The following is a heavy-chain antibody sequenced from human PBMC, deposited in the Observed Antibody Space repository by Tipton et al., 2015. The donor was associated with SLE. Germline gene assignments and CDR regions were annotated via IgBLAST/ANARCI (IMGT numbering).Heavy chain of an antibody. V-gene: IGHV3-23*01. Sequence: SLRLSCAASGFTFSSYAMSWVRQAPGKGLEWVSAISGSGDNTYYADSVKGRFTISRDNSKNTLYLQMNSLRAEDTAVYYCARTHDYGDPGGQHWGQGTLATVSS. J-gene: IGHJ1*01. CDR1: GFTFSSYA. CDR2: ISGSGDNT. CDR3: ARTHDYGDPGGQH. D-gene: IGHD4-17*01.